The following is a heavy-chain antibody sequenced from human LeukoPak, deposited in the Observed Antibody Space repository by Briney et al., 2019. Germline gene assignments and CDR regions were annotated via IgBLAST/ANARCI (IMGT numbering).Heavy chain of an antibody. CDR3: ARKGVVSDAFDI. CDR2: ISSSSSYI. D-gene: IGHD3-3*01. V-gene: IGHV3-21*01. CDR1: GFTFSSYS. J-gene: IGHJ3*02. Sequence: GGSLRLSCAASGFTFSSYSMNWVRQAPEKGLEWVSSISSSSSYIYYADSVKGRFTISRGNAKNSLYLQMNSLRAEDTAVYYCARKGVVSDAFDIWGQGTMVTVSS.